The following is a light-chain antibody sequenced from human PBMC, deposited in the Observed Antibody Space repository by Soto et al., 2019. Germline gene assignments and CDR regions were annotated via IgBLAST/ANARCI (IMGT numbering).Light chain of an antibody. CDR1: SSDVGTYKY. J-gene: IGLJ2*01. CDR2: DAS. V-gene: IGLV2-14*03. Sequence: QSVLTQPASVSGSPGQSITISCTGTSSDVGTYKYVSWYQQHPGKAPKLMIYDASNRPSGVSNRFSGSKSGNTASLTISGLQAEDEADYYCSSYTTSSTVVVGGGTKLTVL. CDR3: SSYTTSSTVV.